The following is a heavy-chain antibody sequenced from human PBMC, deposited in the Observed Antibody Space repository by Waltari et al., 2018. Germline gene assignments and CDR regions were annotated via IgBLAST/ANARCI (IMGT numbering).Heavy chain of an antibody. J-gene: IGHJ4*02. V-gene: IGHV4-39*01. CDR2: IYYSGST. CDR1: GGSISSSRYY. CDR3: ARLSSSYRANFDY. Sequence: QLQLQESGPGLVKPSETLSLTFTVSGGSISSSRYYWGWIRQPPGKGLEWIGTIYYSGSTYYNPSLKSRVTISVDTSKNQFSLKLSSVTAADTAVYYCARLSSSYRANFDYWGQGTLVTVSS. D-gene: IGHD6-13*01.